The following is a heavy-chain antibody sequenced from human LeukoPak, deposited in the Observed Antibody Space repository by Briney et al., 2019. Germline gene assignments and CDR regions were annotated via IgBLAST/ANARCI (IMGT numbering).Heavy chain of an antibody. J-gene: IGHJ6*03. Sequence: GGSLRLSCAASGFTFSSYAIHWVRQAPGKGLEWVAVISYDGRNKNYADSVKGRFTISRDNFKKTLYLQMRSLRPEDTAVYFCAKDVSGRNYHYMDVWGKGTTVTISS. CDR1: GFTFSSYA. CDR2: ISYDGRNK. D-gene: IGHD6-19*01. V-gene: IGHV3-30-3*02. CDR3: AKDVSGRNYHYMDV.